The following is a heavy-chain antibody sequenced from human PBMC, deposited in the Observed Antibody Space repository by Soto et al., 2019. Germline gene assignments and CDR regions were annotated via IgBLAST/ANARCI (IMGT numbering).Heavy chain of an antibody. CDR2: ISSGSTR. CDR1: GFTFSDYY. D-gene: IGHD6-13*01. CDR3: ARDSSSWSDAFDI. Sequence: GGSLRLSCAASGFTFSDYYMSWIRQAPGKGLEWVSYISSGSTRYYADSVKGRFTISRDNAKNSLYLQMNGLRAGDTAVYYCARDSSSWSDAFDIWGQGTMVTVSS. V-gene: IGHV3-11*01. J-gene: IGHJ3*02.